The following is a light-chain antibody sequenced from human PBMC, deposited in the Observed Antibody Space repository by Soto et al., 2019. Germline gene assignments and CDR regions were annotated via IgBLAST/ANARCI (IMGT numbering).Light chain of an antibody. J-gene: IGLJ2*01. CDR1: SSDVGSHNF. CDR3: CSYAGTTTWV. Sequence: QSVLTQPASVSGSPGQSITISCTGTSSDVGSHNFVSWYQQRPGKAPKLMIFEATKRPSGVSSRFSASKSGNTASLTISGVQAEDEADYYCCSYAGTTTWVFGGGTKLTVL. CDR2: EAT. V-gene: IGLV2-23*01.